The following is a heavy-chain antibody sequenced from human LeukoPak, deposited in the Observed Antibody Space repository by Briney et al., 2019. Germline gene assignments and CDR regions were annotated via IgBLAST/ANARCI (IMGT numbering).Heavy chain of an antibody. Sequence: SETLSLTCAVYGGSFSGYYWSWIRQPPGKGLEWIGYICYSGSTYYNPSLKSRVTISVDTSKNQFSLKLSSVTAADTAVYYCARAHVLRFLEWLPPSGWFDPWGQGTLVTVSS. CDR2: ICYSGST. D-gene: IGHD3-3*01. CDR1: GGSFSGYY. CDR3: ARAHVLRFLEWLPPSGWFDP. J-gene: IGHJ5*02. V-gene: IGHV4-30-4*08.